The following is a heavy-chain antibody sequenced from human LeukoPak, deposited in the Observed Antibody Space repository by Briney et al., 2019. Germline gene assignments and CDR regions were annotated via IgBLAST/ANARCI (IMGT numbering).Heavy chain of an antibody. V-gene: IGHV3-21*04. J-gene: IGHJ4*02. CDR2: ISSSSSYI. CDR3: AKDGRSGAPFDR. Sequence: PGGSLRLSCAASGFTFSSYSMNWVRQAPGEGLEWVSSISSSSSYIYYADSVKGRFTISRDNSKNTLYLQMNSLRVEDTATYYCAKDGRSGAPFDRWGQGTVLTVSS. CDR1: GFTFSSYS. D-gene: IGHD3-3*01.